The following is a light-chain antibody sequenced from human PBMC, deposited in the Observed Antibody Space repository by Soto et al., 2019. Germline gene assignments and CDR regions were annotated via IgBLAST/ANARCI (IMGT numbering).Light chain of an antibody. CDR2: EHN. CDR3: QSYDSNTVI. J-gene: IGLJ2*01. V-gene: IGLV6-57*04. Sequence: FLLTQPHSVSESPGKTVTISCTRSSGSIASNYVQWYQQRPGSAPTTVIYEHNQRPSGVPDRFSGSTDGPSNSASLTISGLQNEDEADYYCQSYDSNTVIFGGGTKVTVL. CDR1: SGSIASNY.